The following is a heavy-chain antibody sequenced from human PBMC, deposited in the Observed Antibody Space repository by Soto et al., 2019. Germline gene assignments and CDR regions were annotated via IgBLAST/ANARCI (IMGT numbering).Heavy chain of an antibody. CDR2: IYYSGST. CDR3: ARGSPYGYVWGSYRYNWFDP. J-gene: IGHJ5*02. Sequence: PSETLSLTCTVSGGSISSYYWSWIRQPPGKGLEWIGYIYYSGSTNYNPSLKSRVTISVDTSKNQFSLKLSSVTAADTAVYYCARGSPYGYVWGSYRYNWFDPWGQGTLVTVSS. D-gene: IGHD3-16*02. CDR1: GGSISSYY. V-gene: IGHV4-59*01.